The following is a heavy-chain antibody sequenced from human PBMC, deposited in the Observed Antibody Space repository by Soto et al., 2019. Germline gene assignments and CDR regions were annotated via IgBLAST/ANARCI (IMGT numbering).Heavy chain of an antibody. D-gene: IGHD3-3*01. CDR1: GLTVRTTY. CDR2: MYADGGT. J-gene: IGHJ6*03. Sequence: GSLRLSCGSSGLTVRTTYMSWIRQAPGKGLEWVAVMYADGGTQYADSVRARFTISRDNSRNTVYLQMNDLRVEDTAVYYCARGTTDLGVVRPQCFYHMDVWRKATTVTVSS. V-gene: IGHV3-66*01. CDR3: ARGTTDLGVVRPQCFYHMDV.